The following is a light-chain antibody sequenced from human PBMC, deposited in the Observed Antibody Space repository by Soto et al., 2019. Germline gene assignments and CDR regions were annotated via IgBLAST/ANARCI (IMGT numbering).Light chain of an antibody. V-gene: IGKV3-20*01. CDR2: GAS. Sequence: EIVLTQSPGTLYLSPGERATLSCRASQSVSSIYLAWYQQKPGQAPRLLIYGASSRATGIPDRFSGSGSGTDSTLTISRLETEDCAVYYCQQYGSSPGTFGQGTKVDIK. CDR3: QQYGSSPGT. J-gene: IGKJ1*01. CDR1: QSVSSIY.